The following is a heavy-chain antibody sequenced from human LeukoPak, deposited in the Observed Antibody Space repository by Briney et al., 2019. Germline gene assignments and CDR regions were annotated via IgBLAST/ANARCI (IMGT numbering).Heavy chain of an antibody. D-gene: IGHD3-22*01. CDR1: GFTFSTYW. CDR2: IKQDGSEK. V-gene: IGHV3-7*03. Sequence: PGGSLRLSCAASGFTFSTYWMSWVRQAPGKGLEWVANIKQDGSEKYYVDSVKGRFTISRDNAKNSLFLQMNSLRAEDTAVYYCASEGYISSVYYYASSGYYSLDSWGQGTLVTVSS. J-gene: IGHJ4*02. CDR3: ASEGYISSVYYYASSGYYSLDS.